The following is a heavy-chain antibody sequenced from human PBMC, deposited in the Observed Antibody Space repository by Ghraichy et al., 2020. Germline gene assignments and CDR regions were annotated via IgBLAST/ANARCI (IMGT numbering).Heavy chain of an antibody. D-gene: IGHD2-2*01. CDR2: ISGPGGTT. Sequence: SCAASGFTFSSYAMSWVRQAPGKGLEWVSTISGPGGTTYYADSVKGRFTISRDNSKNTLYLQMNSLRAEDTALYYCAKRGDCSTTSCSRKMFGPWGQGTLVTVSS. V-gene: IGHV3-23*01. CDR1: GFTFSSYA. J-gene: IGHJ5*02. CDR3: AKRGDCSTTSCSRKMFGP.